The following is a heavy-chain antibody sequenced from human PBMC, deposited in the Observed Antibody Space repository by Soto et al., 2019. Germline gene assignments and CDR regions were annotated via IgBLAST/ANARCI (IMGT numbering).Heavy chain of an antibody. J-gene: IGHJ4*02. CDR3: AKDLKSGSYYALDY. V-gene: IGHV3-9*01. Sequence: GGSLRLSCAASGFTFDDYAMHWVRQAPGKGLEWVSGISWNSGSIGYADSVKGRFTISRDNAKNSLYLQMNSLRAEDTALYYCAKDLKSGSYYALDYWGQGTLVTVSS. CDR2: ISWNSGSI. D-gene: IGHD1-26*01. CDR1: GFTFDDYA.